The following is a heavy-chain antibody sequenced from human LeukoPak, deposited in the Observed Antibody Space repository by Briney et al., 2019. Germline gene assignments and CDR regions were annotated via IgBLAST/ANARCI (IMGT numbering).Heavy chain of an antibody. D-gene: IGHD3-10*01. J-gene: IGHJ4*02. CDR2: ISGSGGST. CDR3: AKGHGLLWFGEEDY. Sequence: GGSLRLSCAASGFTFGSYAMSWVRQAPGKGLEWVSAISGSGGSTYYADSVKGRFTISRDNSKNTLYLQMNSLRAEDTAVYYCAKGHGLLWFGEEDYWGQGTLVTVSS. CDR1: GFTFGSYA. V-gene: IGHV3-23*01.